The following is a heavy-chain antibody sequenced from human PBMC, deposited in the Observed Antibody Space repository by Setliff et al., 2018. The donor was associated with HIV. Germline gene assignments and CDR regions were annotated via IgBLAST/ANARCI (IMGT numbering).Heavy chain of an antibody. V-gene: IGHV3-23*01. J-gene: IGHJ6*02. CDR2: ISGPGDGT. D-gene: IGHD2-8*02. Sequence: ETLSLTCAVYGGSFSAYHWSWIRQTPGKGLEWVSAISGPGDGTYYADSVKGRFTISRDNSKNSLYLQMNSLRPEDTALYYCAKDISTGGSSSYYYFGEDVWGQGTPVTVSS. CDR1: GGSFSAYH. CDR3: AKDISTGGSSSYYYFGEDV.